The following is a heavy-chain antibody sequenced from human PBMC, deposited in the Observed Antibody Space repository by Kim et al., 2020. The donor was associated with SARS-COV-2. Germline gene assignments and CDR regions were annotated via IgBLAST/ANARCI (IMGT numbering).Heavy chain of an antibody. CDR3: ATVPGYSSGWYPWCDP. V-gene: IGHV1-24*01. Sequence: ASVKVSCKVSGYTLTELSMHWVRQAPGKGLEWMGGFDPEDGETIYAQKFQGRVTMTEDTSTDTAYMELSSLRSEDTVVYYCATVPGYSSGWYPWCDPWGQGSLVTVSS. D-gene: IGHD6-19*01. J-gene: IGHJ5*02. CDR2: FDPEDGET. CDR1: GYTLTELS.